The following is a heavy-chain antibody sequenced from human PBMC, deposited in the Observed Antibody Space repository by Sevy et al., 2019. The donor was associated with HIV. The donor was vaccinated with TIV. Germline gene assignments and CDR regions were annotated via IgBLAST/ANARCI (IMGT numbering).Heavy chain of an antibody. CDR2: ISYDGSNK. J-gene: IGHJ5*02. V-gene: IGHV3-30*18. CDR1: GFTFSSYG. Sequence: GGSLRLSCAASGFTFSSYGMHWVRQAPGKGLEWVAVISYDGSNKYYADSVKGRFTISRDNSKNTLYLQMNSLRAEDTAVYYCAKAGRAGDYVGWFDPWGQGTLVTVSS. CDR3: AKAGRAGDYVGWFDP. D-gene: IGHD4-17*01.